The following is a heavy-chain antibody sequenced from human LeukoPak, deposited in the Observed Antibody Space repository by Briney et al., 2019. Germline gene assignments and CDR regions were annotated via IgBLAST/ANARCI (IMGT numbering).Heavy chain of an antibody. Sequence: PGGSLRLPCAASGFTFNNYWMHWVRQAPGKGLVWVSRINSDGSSTSYADSVKGRFTISRDNAKNTLYLQINSLRAEDTAVYYCARDGMTAARDAFDIWGQGTMVTVSS. CDR3: ARDGMTAARDAFDI. J-gene: IGHJ3*02. V-gene: IGHV3-74*01. CDR1: GFTFNNYW. CDR2: INSDGSST. D-gene: IGHD1-14*01.